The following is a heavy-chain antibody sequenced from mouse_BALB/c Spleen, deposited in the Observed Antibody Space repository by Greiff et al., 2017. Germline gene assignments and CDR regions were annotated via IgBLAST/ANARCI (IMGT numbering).Heavy chain of an antibody. V-gene: IGHV3-6*02. CDR2: ISYDGSN. CDR3: ARGGPPFAY. CDR1: GYSITSGYY. J-gene: IGHJ3*01. Sequence: VQLQQSGPGLVKPSQSLSLTCSVTGYSITSGYYWNWIRQFPGNKLEWMGYISYDGSNNYNPSLKNRISITRDTSKNQFFLKLNSVTTEDTATYYCARGGPPFAYWGQGTLVTVSA.